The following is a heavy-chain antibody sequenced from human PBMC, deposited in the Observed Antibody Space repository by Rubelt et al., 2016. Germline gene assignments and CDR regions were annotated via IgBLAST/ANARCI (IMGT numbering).Heavy chain of an antibody. J-gene: IGHJ5*02. D-gene: IGHD1-26*01. Sequence: EVQLVESGGGLVKPGGSLRLSCAASGFTFSNAWMNWVRQAPGKGLEWVGRIKSKTDGGTTDYAAPVKGRFTISRDDSKNTLYLQMNSLKTEDTAVYYCTTVEAVSEGGSWERFDPWGQGTLVTVSS. CDR1: GFTFSNAW. V-gene: IGHV3-15*07. CDR3: TTVEAVSEGGSWERFDP. CDR2: IKSKTDGGTT.